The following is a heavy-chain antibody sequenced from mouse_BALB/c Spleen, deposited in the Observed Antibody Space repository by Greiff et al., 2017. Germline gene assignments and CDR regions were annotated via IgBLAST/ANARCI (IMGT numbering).Heavy chain of an antibody. CDR3: ARWGSSFYYYAMDY. V-gene: IGHV14-3*02. J-gene: IGHJ4*01. CDR1: GFNIKDTY. Sequence: EVQLQQSGAELVKPGASVKFSCTASGFNIKDTYMHWVKQRPEQGLEWIGRIDPANGNTKYDPKFQGKATITADTSSNTAYLQLSSLTSEDTAVYYCARWGSSFYYYAMDYWGQGTSVTVSS. CDR2: IDPANGNT. D-gene: IGHD1-1*01.